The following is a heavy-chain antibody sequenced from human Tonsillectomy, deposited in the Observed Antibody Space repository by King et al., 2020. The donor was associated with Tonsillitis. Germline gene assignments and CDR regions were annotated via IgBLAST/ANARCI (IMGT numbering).Heavy chain of an antibody. J-gene: IGHJ4*02. V-gene: IGHV1-2*02. CDR2: INPNSGGT. CDR1: GYTFTGYY. CDR3: ARDIRYYSDSSGYYPFDY. Sequence: VQLVESGAEVKRPGASVKVSCKASGYTFTGYYMHWVRQAPGQGLEWMGWINPNSGGTNYAQKFQGRVTMTRDTSISTAYMELSRLRSDDTAVYYCARDIRYYSDSSGYYPFDYWGRGTLVTVSS. D-gene: IGHD3-22*01.